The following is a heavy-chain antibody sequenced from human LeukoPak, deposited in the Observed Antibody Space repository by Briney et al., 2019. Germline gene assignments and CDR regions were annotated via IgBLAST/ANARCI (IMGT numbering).Heavy chain of an antibody. CDR2: ISSSSSYI. Sequence: GGSLRLSCAASGFTFSSYSMNWVRQAPGKGLEWVSSISSSSSYIYYADSVKGRFTISRDNAKNSLYLQMNSLRAEDTAVYYCASTNPVSSSWYVWDFDYWGQGTLVTVSS. D-gene: IGHD6-13*01. J-gene: IGHJ4*02. V-gene: IGHV3-21*01. CDR1: GFTFSSYS. CDR3: ASTNPVSSSWYVWDFDY.